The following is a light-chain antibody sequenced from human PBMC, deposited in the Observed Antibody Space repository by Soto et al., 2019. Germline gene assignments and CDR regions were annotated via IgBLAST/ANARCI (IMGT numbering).Light chain of an antibody. CDR3: SSYTSSRTLI. Sequence: QSVLTQPASVSGSPGQSITISCTGASSDIGAYDYVSWYQQHPDKAPTLIIYDVTRRPSGLSNRFSASKSGNTASLTISGLQADDDGDYYCSSYTSSRTLIFGGGTKVTVL. CDR1: SSDIGAYDY. V-gene: IGLV2-14*03. J-gene: IGLJ2*01. CDR2: DVT.